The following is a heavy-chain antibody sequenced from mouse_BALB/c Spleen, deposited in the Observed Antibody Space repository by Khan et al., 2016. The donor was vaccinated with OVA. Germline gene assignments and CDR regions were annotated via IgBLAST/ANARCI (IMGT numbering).Heavy chain of an antibody. V-gene: IGHV1-63*02. CDR1: GYTFTNYW. CDR2: IYPGNGNT. D-gene: IGHD1-1*01. J-gene: IGHJ4*01. CDR3: ARPYYSGTNNATMDD. Sequence: QVQLQQSGAELVRPGTSVKMSFKAAGYTFTNYWIGWINQRPGHGLEWIGDIYPGNGNTNYNEKFKGKATLTAAQSSRTAYLQLSSLTSEASAIYYGARPYYSGTNNATMDDWGQGTSVTVSS.